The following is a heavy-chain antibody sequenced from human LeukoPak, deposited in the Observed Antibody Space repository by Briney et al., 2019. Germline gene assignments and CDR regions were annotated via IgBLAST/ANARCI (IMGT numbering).Heavy chain of an antibody. V-gene: IGHV4-39*07. CDR1: GGSISIYY. CDR2: IYYSGST. CDR3: ARDRSYSSGWYYFDY. Sequence: SETLSLTCAVSGGSISIYYWNWIRQPPGKGLEWIGSIYYSGSTYYNPSLKSRVTISVDTSKNQFSLKLSSVTAADTAVYYCARDRSYSSGWYYFDYWGQGTLVTVSS. J-gene: IGHJ4*02. D-gene: IGHD6-19*01.